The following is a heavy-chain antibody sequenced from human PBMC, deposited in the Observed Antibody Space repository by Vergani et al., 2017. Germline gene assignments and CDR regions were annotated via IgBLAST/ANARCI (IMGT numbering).Heavy chain of an antibody. V-gene: IGHV4-39*07. J-gene: IGHJ4*02. Sequence: QLQLQESGPGLVKPSETLSLTCTVSGGSISSSSYYWGWIRQPPGKGLEWIGSIYYSGSTNYNPSLKGRVTISVDPSKNQFSLKLSSGTAADTAVYYCARGAPRITILGVVRGQFYFDYWGQGTLVTVSS. CDR3: ARGAPRITILGVVRGQFYFDY. CDR2: IYYSGST. D-gene: IGHD3-3*01. CDR1: GGSISSSSYY.